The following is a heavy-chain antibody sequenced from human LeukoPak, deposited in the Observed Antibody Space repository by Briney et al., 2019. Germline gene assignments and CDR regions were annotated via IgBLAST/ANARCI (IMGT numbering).Heavy chain of an antibody. Sequence: GGSLRLSCAASGFTFSSYAMSWVRQAPGKGLEWVANIKQDGSEKYYVDSVKGRFTISRDNAKNSLYLQMNSLRAEDTAVYYCARDSYDAFDIWGQGTMVTVSS. V-gene: IGHV3-7*01. J-gene: IGHJ3*02. CDR3: ARDSYDAFDI. CDR1: GFTFSSYA. CDR2: IKQDGSEK.